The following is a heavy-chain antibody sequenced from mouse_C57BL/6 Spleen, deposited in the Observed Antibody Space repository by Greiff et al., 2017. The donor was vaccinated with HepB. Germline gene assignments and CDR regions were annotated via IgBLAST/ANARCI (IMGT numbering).Heavy chain of an antibody. CDR1: GFTFSDYG. V-gene: IGHV5-15*01. CDR3: ARVYYSNLGYFDV. Sequence: EVQLVESGGGLVQPGGSLKLSCAASGFTFSDYGMAWVRQAPRKGPEWVAFISNLAYSIYYADTVTGRFTISRENAKNTLYLEMSSLRSEDTAMYYCARVYYSNLGYFDVWGTGTTVTVSS. J-gene: IGHJ1*03. D-gene: IGHD2-5*01. CDR2: ISNLAYSI.